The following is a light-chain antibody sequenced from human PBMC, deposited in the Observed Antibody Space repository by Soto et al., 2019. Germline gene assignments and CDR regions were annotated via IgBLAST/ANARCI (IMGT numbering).Light chain of an antibody. CDR2: EDN. Sequence: QSVSESPGKTVTISCTRSSGSIASQFVQWYRQRPGSSPTTVIYEDNQRPSGVPDRFSGSIDSSSNSASLTISGLQTEDEADYYCQSFDSNSQVFGGGTKLTVL. J-gene: IGLJ3*02. CDR3: QSFDSNSQV. V-gene: IGLV6-57*01. CDR1: SGSIASQF.